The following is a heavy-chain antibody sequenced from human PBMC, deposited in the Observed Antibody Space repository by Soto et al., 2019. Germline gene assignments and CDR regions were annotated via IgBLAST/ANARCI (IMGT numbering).Heavy chain of an antibody. D-gene: IGHD3-3*01. CDR2: IIPIFGTR. Sequence: QVQLVQSGAEVKEPGSAVKVSCKAPADSFSSYGISWVRQAPGQGLEWMGGIIPIFGTRNYAEKFQGRVTLTAAYSTNTAYMELSSLRSEDTALYFWARVFPDGWVEPGVVRGYLDTWGRGTLGTGSS. V-gene: IGHV1-69*01. CDR3: ARVFPDGWVEPGVVRGYLDT. CDR1: ADSFSSYG. J-gene: IGHJ4*01.